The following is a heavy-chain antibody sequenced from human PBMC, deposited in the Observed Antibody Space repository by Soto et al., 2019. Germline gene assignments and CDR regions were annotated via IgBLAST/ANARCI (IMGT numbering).Heavy chain of an antibody. V-gene: IGHV6-1*01. CDR2: TYYRSKWYS. CDR3: ARRSYYSGWV. CDR1: GDSVSSTSTA. D-gene: IGHD6-19*01. J-gene: IGHJ4*02. Sequence: SQTLSLTCAISGDSVSSTSTAWSWIRQSPSRGLEWLGRTYYRSKWYSDYAVSVKSRITINPDTSKNQFSLQLKSVTPEDTAVYYCARRSYYSGWVWGQGTLVTVSS.